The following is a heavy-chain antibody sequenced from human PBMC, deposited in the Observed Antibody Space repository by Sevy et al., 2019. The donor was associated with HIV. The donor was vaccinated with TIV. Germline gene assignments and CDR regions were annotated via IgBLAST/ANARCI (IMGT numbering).Heavy chain of an antibody. CDR3: ALERLSSDVAEYFQN. J-gene: IGHJ1*01. Sequence: GGSLRLSCATSGFTFISYSMHWVRQAPGKGLEWVATISYDGSNKHYADSVKGRFTISRDNFKNSLSLQMNSLRAEDTAMYYCALERLSSDVAEYFQNWGQGTLVTVSS. D-gene: IGHD1-1*01. V-gene: IGHV3-30-3*01. CDR2: ISYDGSNK. CDR1: GFTFISYS.